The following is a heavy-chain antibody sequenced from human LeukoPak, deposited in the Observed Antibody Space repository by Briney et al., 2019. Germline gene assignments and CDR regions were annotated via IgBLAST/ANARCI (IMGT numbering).Heavy chain of an antibody. CDR2: ISYIGST. CDR1: DDSFSGHY. CDR3: ARDLVTVTKGFDI. J-gene: IGHJ3*02. Sequence: SETLSLTCAVSDDSFSGHYWTWIRQPPGKGLEWIGFISYIGSTNYNPSLKSRVTISIDTSKNQFSLKLTSVTAADTAVYYCARDLVTVTKGFDIWGQGTMVSVSS. D-gene: IGHD4-17*01. V-gene: IGHV4-59*11.